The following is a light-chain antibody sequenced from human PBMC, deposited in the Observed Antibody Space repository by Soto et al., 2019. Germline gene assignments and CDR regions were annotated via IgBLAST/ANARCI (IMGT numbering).Light chain of an antibody. CDR2: GAS. J-gene: IGKJ1*01. CDR1: QSVSSSY. V-gene: IGKV3-20*01. CDR3: QKYGSSRWT. Sequence: EIVLTQSPGTLSLSPGERATLSCRASQSVSSSYLAWYQQKPGQAPRLLIYGASNRATGIPDRFSGSGSGTDFTLTISRLEPEDFAVYYCQKYGSSRWTFGQGTKVEIK.